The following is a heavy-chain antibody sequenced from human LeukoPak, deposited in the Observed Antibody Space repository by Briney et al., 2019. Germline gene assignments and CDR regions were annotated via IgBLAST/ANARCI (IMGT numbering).Heavy chain of an antibody. CDR1: GFTFGDYA. CDR3: TGDHRGDKYFDY. D-gene: IGHD3-10*01. J-gene: IGHJ4*02. CDR2: IRSKAYGGTT. V-gene: IGHV3-49*03. Sequence: GGSLRLSCTASGFTFGDYAMSWFRQAPGKGLGWGGFIRSKAYGGTTEYAASVKGRFTISRDDSKSIAYLQMNSLKTEDTAVYYCTGDHRGDKYFDYWGQGTLVTVSS.